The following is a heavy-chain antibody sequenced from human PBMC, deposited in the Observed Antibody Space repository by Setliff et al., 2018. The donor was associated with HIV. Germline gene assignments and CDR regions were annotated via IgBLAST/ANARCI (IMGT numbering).Heavy chain of an antibody. D-gene: IGHD6-13*01. CDR1: GYTLTELS. Sequence: ASVKVSCKISGYTLTELSIHWVRQAPGKGLEWMANFEPEDGETFYAQKFQGRLTMTEDTSTDTAYMELSSVRSDDTAMYYCATDPGYSSTWYSESFQHWGQGTVVTVSS. CDR2: FEPEDGET. J-gene: IGHJ1*01. V-gene: IGHV1-24*01. CDR3: ATDPGYSSTWYSESFQH.